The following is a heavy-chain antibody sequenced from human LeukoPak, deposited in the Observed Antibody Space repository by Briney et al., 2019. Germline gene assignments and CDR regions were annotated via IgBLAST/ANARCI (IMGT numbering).Heavy chain of an antibody. J-gene: IGHJ4*02. CDR1: GFTFDDYA. D-gene: IGHD3-10*01. CDR2: ISGDGGST. CDR3: ATMVRGVFY. V-gene: IGHV3-43*02. Sequence: GGSVRLSCAASGFTFDDYAMHWVRQAPGKGVEWVSLISGDGGSTYYADSVKGRFTISTDNSKNSLYLQMNSLRTEDTALYYCATMVRGVFYWGQGTLVTVSS.